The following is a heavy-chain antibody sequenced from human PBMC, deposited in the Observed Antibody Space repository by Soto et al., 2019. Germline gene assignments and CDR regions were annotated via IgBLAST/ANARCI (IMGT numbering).Heavy chain of an antibody. D-gene: IGHD6-19*01. Sequence: QVQLVQSGAEVKKPGASVIVSCTASGYPLTSNYIHWLRQAPGEGLEWMGKINPSGGTTRYGQKFQGRFTMTRDTSTSTVYMQMSSLKSEDTAVYYWARGDPHSSGWNFDYWGQGTLVIVSP. CDR1: GYPLTSNY. CDR2: INPSGGTT. J-gene: IGHJ4*02. CDR3: ARGDPHSSGWNFDY. V-gene: IGHV1-46*01.